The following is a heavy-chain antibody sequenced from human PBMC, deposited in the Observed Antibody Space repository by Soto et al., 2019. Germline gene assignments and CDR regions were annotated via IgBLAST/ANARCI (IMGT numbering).Heavy chain of an antibody. CDR1: GGSIRRYT. CDR3: VFFLCSKRHTEY. D-gene: IGHD3-16*01. V-gene: IGHV1-69*02. Sequence: SVQASSKACGGSIRRYTSRWVRQSPEKRLDWMGRIILILGIGNYAQKFQGWFTITADKSTSTTYMELSSLRSEDTAVYYCVFFLCSKRHTEY. CDR2: IILILGIG. J-gene: IGHJ1*01.